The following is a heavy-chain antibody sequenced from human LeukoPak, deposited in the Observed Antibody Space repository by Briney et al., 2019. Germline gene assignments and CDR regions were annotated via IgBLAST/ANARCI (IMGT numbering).Heavy chain of an antibody. CDR3: AKERNALRFLGWLWDH. CDR1: GFTFSSYA. J-gene: IGHJ4*02. D-gene: IGHD3-3*01. CDR2: ISGSGGST. Sequence: KTGGSLRLSCAASGFTFSSYAMSWVRQAPGKGLEWVSGISGSGGSTYYADSVKGRFTISRDNSKKTLYLQMNSLRAEDTAVYYCAKERNALRFLGWLWDHWGRGTLVTVSS. V-gene: IGHV3-23*01.